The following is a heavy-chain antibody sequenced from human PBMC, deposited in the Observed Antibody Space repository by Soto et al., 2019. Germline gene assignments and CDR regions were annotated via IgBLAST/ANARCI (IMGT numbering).Heavy chain of an antibody. Sequence: SGFPCRCYPSIWVRQATGKGLEWVSAISGSGGSTYYADYVKGRFTISRDNSKNTMYLQINRLRAEDTAVYYCAVDILPGYYTHYYYDGMHFWGQGTTVTGSS. D-gene: IGHD3-9*01. J-gene: IGHJ6*02. CDR2: ISGSGGST. CDR3: AVDILPGYYTHYYYDGMHF. CDR1: GFPCRCYP. V-gene: IGHV3-23*01.